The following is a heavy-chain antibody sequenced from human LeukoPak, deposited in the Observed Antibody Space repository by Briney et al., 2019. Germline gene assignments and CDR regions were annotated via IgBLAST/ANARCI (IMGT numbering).Heavy chain of an antibody. D-gene: IGHD6-13*01. CDR3: ARDSMAAAGTFRENWFDP. V-gene: IGHV3-30*04. CDR1: GFTFSSYA. CDR2: ISYDGSNK. J-gene: IGHJ5*02. Sequence: GRSLRLSCAASGFTFSSYAMHWVRQAPGKGLEWMAVISYDGSNKYYADSVKGRFTISRDNSKNTLYLQMNSLRAEDTAVYYCARDSMAAAGTFRENWFDPWGQGTLVTVSS.